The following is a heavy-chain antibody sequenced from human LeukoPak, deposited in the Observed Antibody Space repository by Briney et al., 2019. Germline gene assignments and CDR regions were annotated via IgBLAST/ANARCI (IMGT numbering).Heavy chain of an antibody. Sequence: SETLSLTCTVSGVSISSSSYFWGWIRQPPGKSLEWIGSIYYSGSTSYNTSLKSRVTISVDMSKNQFSLKLSSVTAADTAVYYCARDRFRGDGPYAFDIWGQGTMVTVSS. CDR2: IYYSGST. D-gene: IGHD3-16*01. J-gene: IGHJ3*02. CDR3: ARDRFRGDGPYAFDI. V-gene: IGHV4-39*07. CDR1: GVSISSSSYF.